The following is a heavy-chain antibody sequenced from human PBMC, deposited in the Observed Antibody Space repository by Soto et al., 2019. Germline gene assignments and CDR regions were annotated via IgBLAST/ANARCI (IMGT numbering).Heavy chain of an antibody. Sequence: QVQLQESGPGLVKPLQTLSLTCTVSGGYISSGGYYWSWIRQHPGKGLEWIGYIYYSGITYYHPSLKSRVNISVDTSMNQFSLKLSSVTAADTAVYYCARAHYYNYGMDVWGQGTTVTVSS. CDR2: IYYSGIT. CDR1: GGYISSGGYY. V-gene: IGHV4-31*03. J-gene: IGHJ6*02. CDR3: ARAHYYNYGMDV.